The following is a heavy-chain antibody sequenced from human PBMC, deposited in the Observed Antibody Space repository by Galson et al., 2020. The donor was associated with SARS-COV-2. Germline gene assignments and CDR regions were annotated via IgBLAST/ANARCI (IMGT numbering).Heavy chain of an antibody. D-gene: IGHD7-27*01. CDR1: GFTFRTYD. J-gene: IGHJ4*02. Sequence: GGSLRLSCAASGFTFRTYDMTWVRQAPGKGLEWVASISGSGGATYSGDSAKGRFAISRDNSKNILYLQMDSMIAEDTAIYYCAKKPPGASDYFGDWCQGTLVTVSS. V-gene: IGHV3-23*01. CDR3: AKKPPGASDYFGD. CDR2: ISGSGGAT.